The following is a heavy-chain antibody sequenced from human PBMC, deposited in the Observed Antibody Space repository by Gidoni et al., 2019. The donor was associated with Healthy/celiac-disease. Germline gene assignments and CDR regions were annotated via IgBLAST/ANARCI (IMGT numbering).Heavy chain of an antibody. V-gene: IGHV3-33*01. CDR1: GFTFSSYG. Sequence: QVQLVESGGGVVQPGRSLRLSCAASGFTFSSYGMHWVRQAPGKGLEWVAVIWYDGSNKYYADSVKGRFTISRDNSKNTLYLQMNSLRAEDTAVYYCARGIEYPDAFDIWGQGTMVTVSS. CDR3: ARGIEYPDAFDI. CDR2: IWYDGSNK. J-gene: IGHJ3*02.